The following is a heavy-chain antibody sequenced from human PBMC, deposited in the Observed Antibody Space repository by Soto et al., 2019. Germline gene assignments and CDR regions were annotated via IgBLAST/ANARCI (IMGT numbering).Heavy chain of an antibody. CDR1: GYSIISGLY. J-gene: IGHJ5*02. D-gene: IGHD1-1*01. CDR2: IYRGGIT. Sequence: NPSETLSLTCAVSGYSIISGLYLVLIRQPPGKGLEWIGTIYRGGITYYNPSLKSRVTISIDTSKNHFSLRLSSVTATDTAVYFCAIGNPDWFDPWGQGTLVTVSS. V-gene: IGHV4-38-2*01. CDR3: AIGNPDWFDP.